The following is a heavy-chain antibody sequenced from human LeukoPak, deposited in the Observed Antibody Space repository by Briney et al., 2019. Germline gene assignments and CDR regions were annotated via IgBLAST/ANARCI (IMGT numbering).Heavy chain of an antibody. CDR3: ARIARHLAAANDY. Sequence: GGSLRLSCAASGFPLNIYEMNWVRPPPGKGREGISYISNSGSAMSYADSVKSRFTISRDNTKNSLYLQMNSLRTEDTAVYYCARIARHLAAANDYWGQGTVVTVSS. V-gene: IGHV3-48*03. CDR1: GFPLNIYE. J-gene: IGHJ4*02. CDR2: ISNSGSAM. D-gene: IGHD6-13*01.